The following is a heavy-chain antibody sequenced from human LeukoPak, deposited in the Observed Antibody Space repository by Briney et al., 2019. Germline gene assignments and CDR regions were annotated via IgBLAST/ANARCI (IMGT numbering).Heavy chain of an antibody. V-gene: IGHV1-69*05. CDR3: ARGDLPAAIRAGYYYYMDV. CDR2: IIPIFGTA. CDR1: GGTFSSYA. J-gene: IGHJ6*03. Sequence: SVKVSCKASGGTFSSYAISWVRQAPGQGLEWMGGIIPIFGTANYAQKFQSRVTITTDESTSTAYIELSSLRSEDTAVYYCARGDLPAAIRAGYYYYMDVWGKGTTVTVSS. D-gene: IGHD2-2*02.